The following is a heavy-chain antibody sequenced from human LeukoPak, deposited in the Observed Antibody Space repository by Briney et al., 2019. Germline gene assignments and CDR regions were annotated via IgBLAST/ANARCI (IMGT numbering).Heavy chain of an antibody. D-gene: IGHD2-21*02. J-gene: IGHJ2*01. CDR2: INPSGGST. Sequence: ASVKVSCKASGYTFTSYYMHWVRQAPGQGLEWMGIINPSGGSTSYAQKFQGRVTMTRDMSTSTVYMELSSLRSEDTAVYYCARAKGFNVVVTANWYFDLWGRGTLVTASS. V-gene: IGHV1-46*01. CDR3: ARAKGFNVVVTANWYFDL. CDR1: GYTFTSYY.